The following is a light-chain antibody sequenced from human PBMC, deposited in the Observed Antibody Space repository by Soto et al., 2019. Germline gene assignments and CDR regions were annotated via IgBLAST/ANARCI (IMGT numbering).Light chain of an antibody. CDR3: AACDDNLNGRV. Sequence: QSVPTQPPSASGTPGQRITISCSGSSSNIGSNTVKWYQQFPGTAPKLLIYTNNQRPSGVPDRFSGSKSGTSASLTISGLQSEDEATYHCAACDDNLNGRVFGGGTKLTVL. CDR1: SSNIGSNT. CDR2: TNN. J-gene: IGLJ3*02. V-gene: IGLV1-44*01.